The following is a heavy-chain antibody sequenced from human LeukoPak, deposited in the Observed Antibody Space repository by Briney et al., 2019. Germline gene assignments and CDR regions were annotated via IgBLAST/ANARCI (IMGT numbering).Heavy chain of an antibody. Sequence: SETLSLTCVVSGDSISSGGYSWSWIRQPPGKGLEWIGYIFHTGRTFYNPSLKSRVTISVDNSKNQFSLRLSSVTAADTAVYYCARELWFANAPGSWLDPWGQGTLVTVST. CDR3: ARELWFANAPGSWLDP. CDR1: GDSISSGGYS. J-gene: IGHJ5*02. D-gene: IGHD3-10*01. CDR2: IFHTGRT. V-gene: IGHV4-30-2*01.